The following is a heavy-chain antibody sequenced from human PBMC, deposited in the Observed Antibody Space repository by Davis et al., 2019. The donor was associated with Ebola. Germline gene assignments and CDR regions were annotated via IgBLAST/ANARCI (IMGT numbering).Heavy chain of an antibody. CDR2: ISGSGGST. CDR3: ARYWEDTAMVTGAFDY. D-gene: IGHD5-18*01. Sequence: PGGSLRLSCAASGFTFSSYAMSWVRQAPGKGLEWVSAISGSGGSTYYADSVKGRFTISRDNAKNSLYLQMNSLRAEDTAVYYCARYWEDTAMVTGAFDYWGQGTLVTVSS. J-gene: IGHJ4*02. CDR1: GFTFSSYA. V-gene: IGHV3-23*01.